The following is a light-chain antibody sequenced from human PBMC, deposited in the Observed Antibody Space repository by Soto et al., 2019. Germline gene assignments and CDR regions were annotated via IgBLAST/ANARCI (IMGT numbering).Light chain of an antibody. CDR3: QQYYSRWT. V-gene: IGKV4-1*01. CDR2: WAS. J-gene: IGKJ1*01. Sequence: DIVMTQSPDSLAVSLGERATINCKSSQSVLYSSNNKNYLAWYQQKPGQPPKLLIYWASTRESGVPDRFSGSGSGTDFTLTISSLQAEDVAVYYCQQYYSRWTCGQGPKVEIK. CDR1: QSVLYSSNNKNY.